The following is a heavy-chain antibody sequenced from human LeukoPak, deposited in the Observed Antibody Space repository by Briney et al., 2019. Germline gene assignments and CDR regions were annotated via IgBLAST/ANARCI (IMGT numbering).Heavy chain of an antibody. D-gene: IGHD3-22*01. J-gene: IGHJ4*02. CDR1: GFTFSSYG. CDR2: ISGSGGST. CDR3: AKVEGYYDSSGYLNY. Sequence: RGSLRLSCAASGFTFSSYGMSWVRQAPGKGLEWVSAISGSGGSTYYADSVKGRFTISRDNSKNTLYLQMNSLRAEDTAVYYCAKVEGYYDSSGYLNYWGQGTLVTVSS. V-gene: IGHV3-23*01.